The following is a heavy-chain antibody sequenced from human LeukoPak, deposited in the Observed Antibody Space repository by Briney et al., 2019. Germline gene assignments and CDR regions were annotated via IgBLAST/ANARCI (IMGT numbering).Heavy chain of an antibody. J-gene: IGHJ5*02. CDR3: TRAYEYGWFDP. D-gene: IGHD3-16*01. Sequence: ASVKVSCKASGYTFSDYFMHWVRQAPGQGLEWMGWINPKTGGTTYAQKFQGRVTMTRDMPITTAYMDLSRLTSDDTAVYYCTRAYEYGWFDPWGQGTLVIVSS. CDR1: GYTFSDYF. CDR2: INPKTGGT. V-gene: IGHV1-2*02.